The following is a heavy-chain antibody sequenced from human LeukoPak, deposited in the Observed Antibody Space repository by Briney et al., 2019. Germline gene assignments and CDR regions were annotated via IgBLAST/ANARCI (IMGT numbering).Heavy chain of an antibody. CDR3: ARDYKYAFDN. CDR1: GFTFSDYS. J-gene: IGHJ4*02. CDR2: IGIDSGNT. D-gene: IGHD5-24*01. V-gene: IGHV3-48*01. Sequence: GGSLRLSCAASGFTFSDYSMNWVRQAPGKGLEWISYIGIDSGNTNYADSVKGRFTISGDKAKNSLYLQMNSLRVEDTAVCYCARDYKYAFDNWGQGTLVTVSS.